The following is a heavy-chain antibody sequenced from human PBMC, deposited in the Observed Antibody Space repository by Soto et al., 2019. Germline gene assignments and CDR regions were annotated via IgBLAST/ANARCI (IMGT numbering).Heavy chain of an antibody. CDR2: IKPDGSGE. CDR1: GITLSRDW. D-gene: IGHD2-21*02. CDR3: AKLLNGVTALDY. Sequence: GGSLRLSCTASGITLSRDWMTWVRQAPGKGLEGVASIKPDGSGEYYLDSVKGRFTISRDNPKNSLYLQANSLRAEDTAMYFCAKLLNGVTALDYWGQGTLVTVSS. V-gene: IGHV3-7*01. J-gene: IGHJ4*02.